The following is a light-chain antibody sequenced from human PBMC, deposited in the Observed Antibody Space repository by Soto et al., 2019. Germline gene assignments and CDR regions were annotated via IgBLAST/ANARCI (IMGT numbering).Light chain of an antibody. CDR1: ESVSSTY. CDR2: GSS. J-gene: IGKJ2*03. Sequence: EIVLTQSPGTLSLSPGERAILSCRASESVSSTYLAWYQQKPVQAPRLLIYGSSSRATGIPDRFSGSGSGTDFTLTISRLETEDFAVYYCQQYDGSRYSFGQGTKLEIK. CDR3: QQYDGSRYS. V-gene: IGKV3-20*01.